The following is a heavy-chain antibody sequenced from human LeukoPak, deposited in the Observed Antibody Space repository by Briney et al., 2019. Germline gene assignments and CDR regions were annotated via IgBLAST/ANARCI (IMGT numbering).Heavy chain of an antibody. D-gene: IGHD3-10*01. J-gene: IGHJ4*02. CDR2: INPNSGDT. V-gene: IGHV1-2*02. CDR3: ARDIGSGSYY. Sequence: ASVKVSSKASGYTFTGYYIHWVRQAPGQGLEWMGWINPNSGDTNYAQKFQGRVTMTRDTSINTAYMEPSRLRSDDTAVYYCARDIGSGSYYWGQGTLVTVSS. CDR1: GYTFTGYY.